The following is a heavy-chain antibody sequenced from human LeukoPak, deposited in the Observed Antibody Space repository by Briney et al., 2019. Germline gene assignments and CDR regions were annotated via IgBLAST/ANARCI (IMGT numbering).Heavy chain of an antibody. CDR1: GGTFSSYT. CDR3: AREVEIVVVPAAGAYYYYMDG. D-gene: IGHD2-2*03. V-gene: IGHV1-69*04. CDR2: IIPILGIA. Sequence: SVKVSCKASGGTFSSYTISWVRQAPGQGLEWMGRIIPILGIANYAQKFQGRVTVTAVKSTSTAFMELSSLRSEDTAVYYCAREVEIVVVPAAGAYYYYMDGWGKGTTVTVSS. J-gene: IGHJ6*03.